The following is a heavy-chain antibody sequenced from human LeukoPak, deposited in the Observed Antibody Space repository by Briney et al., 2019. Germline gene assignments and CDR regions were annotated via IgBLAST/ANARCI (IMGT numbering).Heavy chain of an antibody. CDR2: IYPGDSET. CDR3: ARHRYCSGGSCYSDY. D-gene: IGHD2-15*01. Sequence: GDSLKISCKGSGYSFTSYWIGWVRQMPGKGLEWMGIIYPGDSETRYSPSFQGQVTISADKSISTAYLQWSSLKASDTAMYYCARHRYCSGGSCYSDYWGQGTLVTVSS. J-gene: IGHJ4*02. V-gene: IGHV5-51*01. CDR1: GYSFTSYW.